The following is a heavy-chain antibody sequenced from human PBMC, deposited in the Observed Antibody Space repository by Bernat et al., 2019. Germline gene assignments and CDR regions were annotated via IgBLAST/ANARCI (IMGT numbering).Heavy chain of an antibody. J-gene: IGHJ4*02. CDR2: IYYSGST. CDR1: GGSISSSSYY. Sequence: QLQLQESGPGLVKPSETLSLTCTVSGGSISSSSYYWGWIRQPPGKGLEWIGSIYYSGSTYYNPSLKSRVTISVDTSKNQFSLKLSSVTAADTAVYYCARDGKRRSNYGYDFDYWGQGTLVTVSS. V-gene: IGHV4-39*02. D-gene: IGHD3-16*01. CDR3: ARDGKRRSNYGYDFDY.